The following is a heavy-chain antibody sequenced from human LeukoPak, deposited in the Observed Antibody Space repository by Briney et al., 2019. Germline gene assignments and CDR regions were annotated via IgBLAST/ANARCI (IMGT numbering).Heavy chain of an antibody. D-gene: IGHD1-26*01. CDR2: INHSGSA. Sequence: PSETLSLTCAVSGGSFSGYYWTWIRQPPGKGLEWIGEINHSGSANYNPSLMSRVTISLDTSKNHFSLNLSSVTAADTAVYYCARASYSIGYNWFDPWGQGTLVTVSS. CDR3: ARASYSIGYNWFDP. CDR1: GGSFSGYY. V-gene: IGHV4-34*01. J-gene: IGHJ5*02.